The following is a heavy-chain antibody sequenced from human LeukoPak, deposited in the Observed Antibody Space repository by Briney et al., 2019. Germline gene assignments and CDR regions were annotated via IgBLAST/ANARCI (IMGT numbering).Heavy chain of an antibody. CDR1: GFTFSSSD. J-gene: IGHJ4*02. V-gene: IGHV3-13*01. D-gene: IGHD3-10*01. Sequence: EGSLRLSCAASGFTFSSSDMHWVRQPTGKGPEWVSAIGPTGDTYYPGSVKGRFTISRENARDSLYLQMNSLRAGDTAVYYCARAVPMARGVNYYDYWGQGTLVTVSS. CDR3: ARAVPMARGVNYYDY. CDR2: IGPTGDT.